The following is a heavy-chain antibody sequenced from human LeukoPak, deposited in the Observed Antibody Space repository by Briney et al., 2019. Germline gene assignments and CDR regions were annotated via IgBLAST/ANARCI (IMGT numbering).Heavy chain of an antibody. V-gene: IGHV4-59*01. CDR3: ARDQHDTLYYHDSRHYWYFDL. D-gene: IGHD3-22*01. Sequence: SETLSLTCTVSGGSISSYYWTWIRQSPGKGLEWIGYIYHSGSTNYNPSLKSRVTMSVDTSKNQFSLKLRYVTAADTAVYYCARDQHDTLYYHDSRHYWYFDLWGRGTLVTVSS. CDR2: IYHSGST. CDR1: GGSISSYY. J-gene: IGHJ2*01.